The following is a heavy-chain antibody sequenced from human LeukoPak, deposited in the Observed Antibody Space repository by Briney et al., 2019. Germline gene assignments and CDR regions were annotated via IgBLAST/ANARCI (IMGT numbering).Heavy chain of an antibody. J-gene: IGHJ5*02. D-gene: IGHD1-26*01. Sequence: PGGSLKLSCAASGFTFDNYAMHRVRQVPGKGLEWVSGISWNSGSIAYADSVKGRFTISRDNAKNSLYLQMNSLRAEDTALYYCAKAGRDRGSHYGIWDNWFDPWGQGTLVTVSS. CDR1: GFTFDNYA. CDR3: AKAGRDRGSHYGIWDNWFDP. V-gene: IGHV3-9*01. CDR2: ISWNSGSI.